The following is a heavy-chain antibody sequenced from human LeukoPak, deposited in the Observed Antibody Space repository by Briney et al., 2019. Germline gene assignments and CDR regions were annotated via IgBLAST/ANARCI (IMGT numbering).Heavy chain of an antibody. V-gene: IGHV4-39*01. D-gene: IGHD1-26*01. J-gene: IGHJ4*02. CDR2: IYYSGST. CDR1: GGSISSSSYY. CDR3: ARQGGSYRRGDY. Sequence: SETLSLTCTVSGGSISSSSYYRGWIRQPPGKGLEWIGSIYYSGSTYYNPSLKSRVTISVDTSKNQFSLKLSSVTAADTAVYYCARQGGSYRRGDYWGQGTLVTVSS.